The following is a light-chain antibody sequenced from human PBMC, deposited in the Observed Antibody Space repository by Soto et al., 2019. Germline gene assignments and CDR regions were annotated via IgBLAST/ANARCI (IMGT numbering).Light chain of an antibody. CDR1: QSVSSN. Sequence: VMTQARATLSVSPGKRATLSCGDSQSVSSNLAWYQQKAGQAPRLLIYGAYTSATGIPARFSGSGSGTEFTLTTSSMQYQEFAVYYCRQYNNWPPITVGQGTRLEIK. J-gene: IGKJ5*01. V-gene: IGKV3-15*01. CDR3: RQYNNWPPIT. CDR2: GAY.